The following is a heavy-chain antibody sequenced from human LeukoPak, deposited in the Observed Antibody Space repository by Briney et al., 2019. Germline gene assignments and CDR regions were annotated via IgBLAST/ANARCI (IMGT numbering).Heavy chain of an antibody. V-gene: IGHV3-23*01. D-gene: IGHD6-13*01. J-gene: IGHJ4*02. Sequence: GGSLRLSCAASGFTFSTYAMNWVRQAPGKGLECISTISGSGGNTYYSDTVKGRFTISRDNSKNTLYLQMNSLRAEDTAVYYCAKGAGSSWPKYYFDYWGQGTLVTVSS. CDR2: ISGSGGNT. CDR3: AKGAGSSWPKYYFDY. CDR1: GFTFSTYA.